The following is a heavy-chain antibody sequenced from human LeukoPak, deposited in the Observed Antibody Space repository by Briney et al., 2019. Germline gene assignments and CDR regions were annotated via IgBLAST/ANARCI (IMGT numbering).Heavy chain of an antibody. V-gene: IGHV1-69*04. CDR1: GGTFSSYA. CDR3: ARDVWYYYDSSGYDRVVDY. Sequence: ASVKVSCKASGGTFSSYAISWVRQAPGQGLEWMGRIIPILGIANYAQKFQGRVTITADKSTSTAYMELSSLRSEDTAVYYCARDVWYYYDSSGYDRVVDYWGQGTLVTVSS. J-gene: IGHJ4*02. D-gene: IGHD3-22*01. CDR2: IIPILGIA.